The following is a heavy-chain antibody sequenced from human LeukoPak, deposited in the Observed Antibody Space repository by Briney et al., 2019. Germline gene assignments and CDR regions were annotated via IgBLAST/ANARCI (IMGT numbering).Heavy chain of an antibody. J-gene: IGHJ4*02. CDR3: AKLWDSGTYFYFDY. Sequence: GGSLRLSCAAPGFTFSSYAMSWVRQAPGKGLEWGSTISGSGGSTYYADSVKGRFTISRDNSKNTLYLQMNSLRAEDTAAYYCAKLWDSGTYFYFDYWGQGTLVTVSS. CDR2: ISGSGGST. D-gene: IGHD1-26*01. CDR1: GFTFSSYA. V-gene: IGHV3-23*01.